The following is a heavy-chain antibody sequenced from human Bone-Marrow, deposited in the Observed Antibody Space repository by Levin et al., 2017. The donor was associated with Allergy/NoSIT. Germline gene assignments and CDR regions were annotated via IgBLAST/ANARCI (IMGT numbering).Heavy chain of an antibody. CDR2: IWYDGNNK. D-gene: IGHD2-15*01. Sequence: GESLKISCAASGFTFSTYAMYWVRQAPGKGLEWVAHIWYDGNNKYYADSVKGRFTISRDNSKNTLYLQMDSPRLEDTAVYYCARDMCSGSCYSVADYWGRGTQVTVSS. CDR1: GFTFSTYA. V-gene: IGHV3-33*01. CDR3: ARDMCSGSCYSVADY. J-gene: IGHJ4*02.